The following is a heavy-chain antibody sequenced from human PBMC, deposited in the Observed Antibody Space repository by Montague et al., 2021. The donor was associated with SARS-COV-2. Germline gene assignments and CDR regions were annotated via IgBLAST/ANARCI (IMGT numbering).Heavy chain of an antibody. CDR2: IFRSGDS. Sequence: SETLSLTCTVSGDSISNSNWWTWVRQSPGRGLVWFGEIFRSGDSNYNPSLKSRVTMSVDMSRNQFSLSLSNVTAADTAIYYRVGGGTMTVVGFDYWGQGTLVTVSS. D-gene: IGHD3-22*01. J-gene: IGHJ4*02. V-gene: IGHV4-4*02. CDR1: GDSISNSNW. CDR3: VGGGTMTVVGFDY.